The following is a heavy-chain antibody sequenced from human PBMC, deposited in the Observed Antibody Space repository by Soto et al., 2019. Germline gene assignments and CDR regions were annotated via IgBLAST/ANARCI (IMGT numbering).Heavy chain of an antibody. V-gene: IGHV2-5*02. Sequence: SGPTLVNPTQTLTLTCTFSGFSLSTSGVGVGWIRQPPGKALEWLALIYWDDDQRYSPSLKSRLTINKDTSKIQVVLTMTNMDPVDTATYYCAHIRSQYYDFWSGYYDYWGQGTLVTVSS. CDR3: AHIRSQYYDFWSGYYDY. J-gene: IGHJ4*02. CDR2: IYWDDDQ. CDR1: GFSLSTSGVG. D-gene: IGHD3-3*01.